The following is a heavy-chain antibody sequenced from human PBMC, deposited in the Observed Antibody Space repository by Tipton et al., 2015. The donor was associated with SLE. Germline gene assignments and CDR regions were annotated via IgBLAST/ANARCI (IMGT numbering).Heavy chain of an antibody. CDR3: ASGGYGSGSHYLGGWFDP. Sequence: LRLSCAASGFTFSSYAMHWVRQAPGKGLEWIGYIYTSGSTNYNPSLKSRVTISADTSKNQFSLKLSSVTAADTAVYYCASGGYGSGSHYLGGWFDPWGRGTLVTVSS. CDR1: GFTFSSYA. D-gene: IGHD3-10*01. J-gene: IGHJ5*02. V-gene: IGHV4-4*08. CDR2: IYTSGST.